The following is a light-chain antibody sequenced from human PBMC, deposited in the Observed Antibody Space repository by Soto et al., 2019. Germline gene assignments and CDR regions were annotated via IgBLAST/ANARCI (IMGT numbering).Light chain of an antibody. CDR3: QQSYSTPRLFT. CDR1: QSISRY. J-gene: IGKJ2*01. Sequence: DIQMTQSPSSLSASVGDRVTITCRASQSISRYLNWYQQKPGKAPKLLIYAASSLQSGVPSRFSGSGSGTDFTLTNSSLLPEDSATYYCQQSYSTPRLFTFGQGTNLEI. CDR2: AAS. V-gene: IGKV1-39*01.